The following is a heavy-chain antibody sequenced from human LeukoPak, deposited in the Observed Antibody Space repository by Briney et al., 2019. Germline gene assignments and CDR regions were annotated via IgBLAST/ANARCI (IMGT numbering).Heavy chain of an antibody. Sequence: GRSLRLSCAASGFTFDDYAMHWVRQAPGKGLEWVSGISWNSDSIGYADSVKGRFTISRDNAKNSLYLQMNSLRAEDMALYYCAKALYYYDSSGPFDYWGQGTLVTVSS. CDR1: GFTFDDYA. V-gene: IGHV3-9*03. CDR2: ISWNSDSI. CDR3: AKALYYYDSSGPFDY. J-gene: IGHJ4*02. D-gene: IGHD3-22*01.